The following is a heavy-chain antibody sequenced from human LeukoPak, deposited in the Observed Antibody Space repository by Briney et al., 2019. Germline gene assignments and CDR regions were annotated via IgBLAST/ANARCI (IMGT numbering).Heavy chain of an antibody. CDR1: GFTFSSYA. CDR3: AKSRLVAVVAAYMDV. CDR2: ISYDASNK. J-gene: IGHJ6*04. D-gene: IGHD2-15*01. V-gene: IGHV3-30*18. Sequence: TGRSLRLSCAASGFTFSSYAMRWVRQAPGKGLEWVTIISYDASNKYYADSVKGRFTISRDNSKNTLYLQLDSLRPEDTAVYYCAKSRLVAVVAAYMDVWGKGTTVTVSS.